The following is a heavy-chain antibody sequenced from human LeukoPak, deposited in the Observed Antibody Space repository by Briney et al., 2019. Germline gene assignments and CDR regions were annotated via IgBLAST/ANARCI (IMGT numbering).Heavy chain of an antibody. CDR3: ARSPNSITIFGVDLYATPYYFDY. CDR2: IIPIFGTA. Sequence: SVKVSCKASGGTFSSYVISWVRQAPGQGLEWMGRIIPIFGTANYAQKFQGRVTITTDESTSTAYMELSSLRSEDTAVYYCARSPNSITIFGVDLYATPYYFDYWGQGTLVTVSS. D-gene: IGHD3-3*01. V-gene: IGHV1-69*05. J-gene: IGHJ4*02. CDR1: GGTFSSYV.